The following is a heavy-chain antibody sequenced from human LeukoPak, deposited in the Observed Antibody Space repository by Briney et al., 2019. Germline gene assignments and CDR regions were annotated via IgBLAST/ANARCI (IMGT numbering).Heavy chain of an antibody. CDR1: GFTVSRTW. CDR3: ARDQSGSLDY. V-gene: IGHV3-7*01. J-gene: IGHJ4*02. CDR2: INQDASTR. D-gene: IGHD1-26*01. Sequence: GGSLRLSCAASGFTVSRTWMAWVRQAPGKGLEWVANINQDASTRRYVDSVKGRFTISRDNAKNSLDLQMNSLRVEDTAVYYCARDQSGSLDYWGQGTLVTVSS.